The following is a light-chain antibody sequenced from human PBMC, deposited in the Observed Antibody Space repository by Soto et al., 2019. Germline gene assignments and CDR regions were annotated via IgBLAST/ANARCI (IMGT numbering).Light chain of an antibody. V-gene: IGKV1-13*02. Sequence: AIQLTQSPSSLSASVGDRVTITCRASQGISSALAWYKQKPGKAPKLLIYDASSLESAVPSRFSGSGSGTDFTLTISSLQPEDFVTYYCQQFNSYPITFGQGTRLEIK. CDR1: QGISSA. CDR3: QQFNSYPIT. J-gene: IGKJ5*01. CDR2: DAS.